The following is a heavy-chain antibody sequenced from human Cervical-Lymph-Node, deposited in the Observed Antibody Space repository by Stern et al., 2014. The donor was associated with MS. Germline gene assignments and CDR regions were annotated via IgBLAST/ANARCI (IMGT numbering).Heavy chain of an antibody. D-gene: IGHD6-13*01. J-gene: IGHJ4*02. V-gene: IGHV4-59*01. CDR3: ARVLKSESSSWYVLFDY. CDR2: IYYSGST. Sequence: DQLVESGPGLVKPSETLSLTCTVSGGSISSYYWSWIRQPPGKGLEWIGYIYYSGSTNYNPSLKSRVTISVDTSKNQFSLKLSSVTAADTAVYYCARVLKSESSSWYVLFDYWGQGTLVTVSS. CDR1: GGSISSYY.